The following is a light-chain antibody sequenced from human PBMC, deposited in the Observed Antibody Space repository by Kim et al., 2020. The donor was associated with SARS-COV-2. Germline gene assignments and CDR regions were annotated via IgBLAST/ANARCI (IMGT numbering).Light chain of an antibody. V-gene: IGLV2-23*02. Sequence: PGQSMTISCSGTISDVGSYNLVAWYQQHPGKAPKLMIYEVSKRPSGVSNRFSGSKSGNTASLTISGLQAEDEADYYCCSYAGSSTSFGGGTKLTVL. CDR2: EVS. CDR1: ISDVGSYNL. CDR3: CSYAGSSTS. J-gene: IGLJ3*02.